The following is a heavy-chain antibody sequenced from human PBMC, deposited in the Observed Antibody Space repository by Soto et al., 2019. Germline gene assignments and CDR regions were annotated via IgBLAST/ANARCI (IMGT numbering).Heavy chain of an antibody. J-gene: IGHJ5*02. CDR1: GYSFTTYG. D-gene: IGHD3-22*01. CDR3: ARDTPHRRDSSEIDP. CDR2: ISSYNGKT. V-gene: IGHV1-18*01. Sequence: QVQLVQSGAEVKKPGASVKVSCKTSGYSFTTYGISWVRQAPGQGLEWMGGISSYNGKTNYAQKHQGILTMTTDTSTSTVYLELRSLTSDDPAVYYCARDTPHRRDSSEIDPWGQGTLVTVSS.